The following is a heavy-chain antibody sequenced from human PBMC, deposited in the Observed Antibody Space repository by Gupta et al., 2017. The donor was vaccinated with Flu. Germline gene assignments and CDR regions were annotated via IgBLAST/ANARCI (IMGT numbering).Heavy chain of an antibody. CDR2: IWYDGSNK. Sequence: QVQLVESGGGVVQPGRSLRLSCAASGFTFSSYGMHWVRQAPGKGLEWVAVIWYDGSNKYYADSVKGRFTISRDNSKNTLYLQMNSLRAEDTAVYYCAREGGGNSAGYFDYWGQGTLVTVSS. D-gene: IGHD2-21*02. CDR3: AREGGGNSAGYFDY. V-gene: IGHV3-33*01. CDR1: GFTFSSYG. J-gene: IGHJ4*02.